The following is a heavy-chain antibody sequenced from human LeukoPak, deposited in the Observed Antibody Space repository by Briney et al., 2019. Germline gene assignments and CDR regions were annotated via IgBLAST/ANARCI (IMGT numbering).Heavy chain of an antibody. Sequence: ASVKVSCKASGYTFTGYYMHWVRQAPGQGLEWMGWINPNSGGTNYAQKFQGWVTMTRDTSISTAYMELSRLRSDDTAVYYCATLGEDNSDTPFDYWGQGTLVTVSS. D-gene: IGHD3-16*01. CDR3: ATLGEDNSDTPFDY. V-gene: IGHV1-2*04. CDR2: INPNSGGT. J-gene: IGHJ4*02. CDR1: GYTFTGYY.